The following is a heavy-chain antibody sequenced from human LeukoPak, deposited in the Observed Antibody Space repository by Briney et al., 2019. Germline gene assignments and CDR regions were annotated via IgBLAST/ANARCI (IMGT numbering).Heavy chain of an antibody. J-gene: IGHJ5*01. Sequence: ASVKVSCKASGDNFIKYSMHWVRQAAGRSLEWMGLINPGNGNTKYSQKFQGKIHLTTNTSASTAYMELSSLRSEDTAVYYCANYREGYNLGPFNSWGQGTLVTVSS. CDR2: INPGNGNT. CDR1: GDNFIKYS. V-gene: IGHV1-3*01. D-gene: IGHD5-24*01. CDR3: ANYREGYNLGPFNS.